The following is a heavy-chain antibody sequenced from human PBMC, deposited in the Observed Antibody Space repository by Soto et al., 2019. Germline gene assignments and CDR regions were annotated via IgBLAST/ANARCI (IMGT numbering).Heavy chain of an antibody. CDR1: GGSFSGYY. V-gene: IGHV4-34*01. Sequence: LSLTCAVYGGSFSGYYWSWIRQPPGKGLEWIGEINHSGSTNYNPSLESRVTISVDTSKNQFSLKLGSVTAADTAVYYCARAVSAWGQGTLVTVSS. CDR2: INHSGST. CDR3: ARAVSA. J-gene: IGHJ5*02. D-gene: IGHD3-16*01.